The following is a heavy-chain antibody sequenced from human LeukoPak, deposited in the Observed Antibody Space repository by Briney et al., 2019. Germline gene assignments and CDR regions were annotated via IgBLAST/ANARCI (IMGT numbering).Heavy chain of an antibody. Sequence: PSETLSLTCAVYGGSFSGYYWSWIRQPPGKGLEWIGEINHSGSTNYNPTLKSRVTISGERSKNQFSLKLSSVTAADTAVYYCVGGSGGSYFGYWGQGTLVTVSS. CDR2: INHSGST. D-gene: IGHD1-26*01. J-gene: IGHJ4*02. CDR3: VGGSGGSYFGY. V-gene: IGHV4-34*01. CDR1: GGSFSGYY.